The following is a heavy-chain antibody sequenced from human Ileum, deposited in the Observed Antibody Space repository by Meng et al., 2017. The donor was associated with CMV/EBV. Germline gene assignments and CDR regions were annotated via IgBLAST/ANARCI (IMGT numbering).Heavy chain of an antibody. CDR3: ARASPQRRFLSY. CDR2: INHGGSS. Sequence: VQLQQGGPGLLKPSGTLSLMCAVHGGSFSEYHWSWIRQPPGKGLEWIGEINHGGSSNYNPSLKSRVTISVDRSRNQVSLKLTSVTAADTAVYYCARASPQRRFLSYWGQGTLVTVSS. CDR1: GGSFSEYH. V-gene: IGHV4-34*01. J-gene: IGHJ4*02. D-gene: IGHD3-3*01.